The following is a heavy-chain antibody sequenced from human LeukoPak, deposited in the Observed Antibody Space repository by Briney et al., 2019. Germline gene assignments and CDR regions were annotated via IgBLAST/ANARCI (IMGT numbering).Heavy chain of an antibody. CDR3: GKDREMATIPHLMYFDY. V-gene: IGHV3-33*06. CDR2: IWYDGSNK. Sequence: GRSLRLSCAASGFTLSSYGMHWVRQAPGKGLEWGAVIWYDGSNKYYADSVKGRFTISRDNSKNTLYLQINSLRAEDTAVYYCGKDREMATIPHLMYFDYWGQGALVTVSS. D-gene: IGHD5-24*01. J-gene: IGHJ4*02. CDR1: GFTLSSYG.